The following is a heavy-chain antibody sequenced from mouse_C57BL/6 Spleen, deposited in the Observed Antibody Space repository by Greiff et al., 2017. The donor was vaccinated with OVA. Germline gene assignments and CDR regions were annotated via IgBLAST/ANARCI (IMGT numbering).Heavy chain of an antibody. CDR2: INPNNGGT. V-gene: IGHV1-22*01. CDR1: GYTFTDYN. CDR3: AREGYYGNYDGNFDY. J-gene: IGHJ2*01. D-gene: IGHD2-1*01. Sequence: EVQLQQSGPELVKPGASVKMSCKASGYTFTDYNMHWVKQSHGKSLEWIGYINPNNGGTSYNQKFKGKATLTVNKSSSTAYMELRSLTSEDSAVYYCAREGYYGNYDGNFDYWGQGTTLTVSS.